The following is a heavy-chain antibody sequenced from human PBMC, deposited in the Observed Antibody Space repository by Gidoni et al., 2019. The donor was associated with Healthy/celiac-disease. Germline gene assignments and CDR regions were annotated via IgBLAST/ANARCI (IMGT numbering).Heavy chain of an antibody. V-gene: IGHV4-34*01. CDR1: GGSFSGYY. J-gene: IGHJ4*02. CDR3: ARGSLRFLEWLPYYFDY. CDR2: INHSGST. Sequence: AVYGGSFSGYYWSWIRQPPGKGLEGIGEINHSGSTNYNPSLKSRVTIAVDTSKNQFSLKLSSVTAADPAVYYCARGSLRFLEWLPYYFDYWGQGTLVTVSS. D-gene: IGHD3-3*01.